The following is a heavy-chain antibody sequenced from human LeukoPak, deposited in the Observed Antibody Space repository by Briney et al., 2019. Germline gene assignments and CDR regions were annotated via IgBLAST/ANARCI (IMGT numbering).Heavy chain of an antibody. V-gene: IGHV3-33*01. Sequence: PGGSLRLSCAASGFTFSSYGMHWVRQAPGKGLEWVAVIWYDGSNKYYADSVKGRFTISRDNSKNTLYLQMNSLRAEDTAVYYCARVNWEYNFDYWGQGTLVTVSS. CDR3: ARVNWEYNFDY. J-gene: IGHJ4*02. D-gene: IGHD7-27*01. CDR2: IWYDGSNK. CDR1: GFTFSSYG.